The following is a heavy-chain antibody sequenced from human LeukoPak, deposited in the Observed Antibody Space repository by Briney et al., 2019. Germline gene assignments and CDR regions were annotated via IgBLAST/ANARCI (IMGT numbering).Heavy chain of an antibody. CDR2: INSDGSSR. CDR3: ASASSHRIAAGGDY. J-gene: IGHJ4*02. CDR1: GFTFSNYW. V-gene: IGHV3-74*01. D-gene: IGHD6-13*01. Sequence: GGSLRLSCAASGFTFSNYWMHWVRHAPGKGLVWVSRINSDGSSRNYADSVKGRLTNSRDNAKNTLYLQMNSLRAEDTAVYCCASASSHRIAAGGDYWGQGTLVTVSS.